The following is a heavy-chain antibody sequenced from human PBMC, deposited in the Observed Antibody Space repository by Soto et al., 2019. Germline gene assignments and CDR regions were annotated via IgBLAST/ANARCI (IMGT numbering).Heavy chain of an antibody. V-gene: IGHV1-18*01. CDR2: ISAYTGNT. Sequence: ASVKVSCKASGYTFTSYGISWVRQAPGQGLEWMGWISAYTGNTNYAQKLQGRVTMTTDTSTSTAYMELRSLRSEDTAVYYCARGAVYYGMDVWGQGTTVTVSS. J-gene: IGHJ6*02. CDR3: ARGAVYYGMDV. CDR1: GYTFTSYG.